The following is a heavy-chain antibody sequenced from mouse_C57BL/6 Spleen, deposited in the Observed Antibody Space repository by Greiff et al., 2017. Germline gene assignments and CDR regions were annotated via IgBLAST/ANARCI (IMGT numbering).Heavy chain of an antibody. CDR1: GYTFTDYY. J-gene: IGHJ2*01. Sequence: EVQLQQSGPELVKPGASVKISCKASGYTFTDYYMNWVKQSHGKSLEWIGDINPNNGGTSYNQKFKGKATLTVDKSSSTAYMELRSLTSEDSAVYYCARGGNYGVFFDYWGQGTTLTVSS. D-gene: IGHD2-1*01. CDR2: INPNNGGT. V-gene: IGHV1-26*01. CDR3: ARGGNYGVFFDY.